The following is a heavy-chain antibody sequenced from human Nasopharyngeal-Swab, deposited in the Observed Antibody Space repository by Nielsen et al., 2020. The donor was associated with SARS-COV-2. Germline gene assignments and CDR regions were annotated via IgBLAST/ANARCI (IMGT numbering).Heavy chain of an antibody. CDR2: IYHSGST. V-gene: IGHV4-4*02. CDR3: ARGFPGAAAGTDY. J-gene: IGHJ4*02. D-gene: IGHD6-13*01. Sequence: WIRQPPGKGLEWIGEIYHSGSTNYNPSLKSRVTISVDKSKNQFSLKLSSVTAADTAVYYCARGFPGAAAGTDYWGQGTLVTVSS.